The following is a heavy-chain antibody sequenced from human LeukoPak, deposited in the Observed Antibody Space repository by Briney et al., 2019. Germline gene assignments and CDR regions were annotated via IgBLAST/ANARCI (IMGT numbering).Heavy chain of an antibody. CDR2: IKQDGSER. CDR1: GFTFSRHW. J-gene: IGHJ4*02. CDR3: ARGGVHSTDFYY. D-gene: IGHD2/OR15-2a*01. V-gene: IGHV3-7*01. Sequence: GESLRLSCAPSGFTFSRHWMSWVRQPPGKGPEWVANIKQDGSERYYVDSVKGRFTSSRDNSRNSLYLQLNSLGAEDTAGYYWARGGVHSTDFYYWGQGTLVTVSS.